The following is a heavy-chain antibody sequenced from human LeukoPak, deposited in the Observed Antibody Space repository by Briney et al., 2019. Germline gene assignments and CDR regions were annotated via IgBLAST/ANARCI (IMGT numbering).Heavy chain of an antibody. CDR2: IYYSGST. V-gene: IGHV4-59*05. CDR3: ARHAIDGSGYYFDYFDY. J-gene: IGHJ4*02. CDR1: GGSVSSDY. Sequence: SETLSLTCTVSGGSVSSDYWTWIRQPPGKGLEWIGSIYYSGSTYYNPSLKSRVTISVDTSKNQFSLKLTSVTAADTAVYYCARHAIDGSGYYFDYFDYWGQGTLVTVSS. D-gene: IGHD3-22*01.